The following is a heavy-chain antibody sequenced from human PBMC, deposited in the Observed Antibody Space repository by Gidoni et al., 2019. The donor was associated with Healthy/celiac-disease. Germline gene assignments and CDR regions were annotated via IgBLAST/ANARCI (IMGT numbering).Heavy chain of an antibody. CDR2: ST. D-gene: IGHD6-19*01. CDR3: AILTPVPAVAGTS. Sequence: STYYNPSLKSRVTISVDTSKNQFSLKLSSVTAADTAVYYCAILTPVPAVAGTSWGQGTLVTVSS. J-gene: IGHJ5*02. V-gene: IGHV4-39*01.